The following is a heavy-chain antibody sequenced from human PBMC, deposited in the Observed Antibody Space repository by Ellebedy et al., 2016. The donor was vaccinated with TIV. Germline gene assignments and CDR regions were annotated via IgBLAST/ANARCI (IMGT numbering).Heavy chain of an antibody. V-gene: IGHV3-74*01. D-gene: IGHD3-16*01. CDR1: GFTFSSYW. CDR3: ARDHPAWGGGMDV. J-gene: IGHJ6*02. CDR2: INSDGSST. Sequence: GESLKISXAASGFTFSSYWMHWVRQAPGKGLVWVSRINSDGSSTSYADSVKGRFTISRDNAKNTLYLQMNSLRAEDTAVYYCARDHPAWGGGMDVWGQGTTVTVSS.